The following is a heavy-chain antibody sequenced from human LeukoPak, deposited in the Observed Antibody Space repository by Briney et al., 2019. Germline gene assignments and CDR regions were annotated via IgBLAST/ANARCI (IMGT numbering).Heavy chain of an antibody. CDR1: GYTFTSYG. CDR2: INPNSGGT. D-gene: IGHD2-15*01. V-gene: IGHV1-2*02. J-gene: IGHJ5*02. Sequence: ASVKVSCKASGYTFTSYGISWVRQAPGQGLEWMGWINPNSGGTNYAQKFQGRVTMTRDTSISTAYMELSRLRSDDTAVYYCARGSGVVAATGWFDPWGQGTLVTVSS. CDR3: ARGSGVVAATGWFDP.